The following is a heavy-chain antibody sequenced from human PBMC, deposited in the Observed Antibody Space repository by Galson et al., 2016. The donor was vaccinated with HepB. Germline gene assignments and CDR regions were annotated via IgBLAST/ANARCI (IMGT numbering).Heavy chain of an antibody. CDR2: ISYDGSYK. J-gene: IGHJ6*02. D-gene: IGHD3-10*01. CDR3: ARVLFGSGSYWCLDV. Sequence: SLRLSCAASGFTFSNYGMHWVRQAPGKGLEWVALISYDGSYKYFADSVKGRFTISRDNVKNSLYLQMNSLRNEDTAVYFCARVLFGSGSYWCLDVWGQGTTVTVSS. CDR1: GFTFSNYG. V-gene: IGHV3-30*03.